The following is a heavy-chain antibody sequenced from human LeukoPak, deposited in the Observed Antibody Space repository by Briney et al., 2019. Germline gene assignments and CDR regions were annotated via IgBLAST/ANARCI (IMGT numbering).Heavy chain of an antibody. Sequence: GGSLRLSCVGSGFTFSTYAMHWVRQAPGKGLEWVALISYDGSDKFYTDSVEGRFTISRDTSKNTLYLQMNSLRADDTAIYFCARDYYYGSGSPPGDTFDVWGQGTVVTVSS. CDR2: ISYDGSDK. V-gene: IGHV3-30-3*01. D-gene: IGHD3-10*01. CDR1: GFTFSTYA. J-gene: IGHJ3*01. CDR3: ARDYYYGSGSPPGDTFDV.